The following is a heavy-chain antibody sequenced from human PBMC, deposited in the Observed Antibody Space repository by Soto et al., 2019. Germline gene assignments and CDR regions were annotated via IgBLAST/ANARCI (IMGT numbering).Heavy chain of an antibody. CDR3: AKALVGLSPTSCDY. CDR2: ISYDGSDK. Sequence: QVQLVESGGGVVQPGRSLRLSWAASGFTFSSYAMHWVRQAPGKGLEWVAVISYDGSDKYYANSVKGRVTTPRDTSRNPLNLQTTSLRADDTAVYVCAKALVGLSPTSCDYWGPGTLITVSS. CDR1: GFTFSSYA. V-gene: IGHV3-30*18. D-gene: IGHD3-16*02. J-gene: IGHJ4*02.